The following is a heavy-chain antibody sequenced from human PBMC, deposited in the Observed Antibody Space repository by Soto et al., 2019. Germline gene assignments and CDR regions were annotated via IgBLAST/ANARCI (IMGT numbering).Heavy chain of an antibody. CDR1: GYSFSNFD. D-gene: IGHD2-2*02. CDR2: VNPKSGST. Sequence: QVQLVQSGAEVKKPGASVKVSCKASGYSFSNFDINWVRQAAGQGPEWMGWVNPKSGSTDYAQKFRGRVTMTSNTSISTAYMELSALTSEDTAVYYCARPYCDTTRCFTAWFDPWGQGTLVTVSS. CDR3: ARPYCDTTRCFTAWFDP. J-gene: IGHJ5*02. V-gene: IGHV1-8*01.